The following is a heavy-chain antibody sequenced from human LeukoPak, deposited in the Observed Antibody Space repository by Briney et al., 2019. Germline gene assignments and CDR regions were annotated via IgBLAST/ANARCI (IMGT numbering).Heavy chain of an antibody. CDR1: NGSISGHY. J-gene: IGHJ4*02. CDR3: AKLDSSWYHFDY. CDR2: IYYSGST. Sequence: SETLSLTCTVSNGSISGHYWSWNRQPPGKGLEWIGYIYYSGSTDYNPSLKSRVTLSVDTSKNQFSLDLSSATSADTAVYYCAKLDSSWYHFDYWGQGTLVTVSS. V-gene: IGHV4-59*11. D-gene: IGHD6-13*01.